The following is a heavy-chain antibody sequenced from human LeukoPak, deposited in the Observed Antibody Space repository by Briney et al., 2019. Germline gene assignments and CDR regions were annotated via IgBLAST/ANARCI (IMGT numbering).Heavy chain of an antibody. CDR2: IYTSGST. CDR1: GGSISSYY. Sequence: SETLSLTCTVSGGSISSYYWSWIRQPPGKGLEWIGYIYTSGSTNYNPSLKSRVTISVDTSKNQFSLKLSSVTAADTAVYFCSRQSLYYYGSGTFYRYYSDYWGQGTLVTVSS. D-gene: IGHD3-10*01. J-gene: IGHJ4*02. V-gene: IGHV4-4*09. CDR3: SRQSLYYYGSGTFYRYYSDY.